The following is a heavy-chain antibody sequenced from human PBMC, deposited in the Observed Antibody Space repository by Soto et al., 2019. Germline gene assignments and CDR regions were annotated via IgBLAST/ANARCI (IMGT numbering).Heavy chain of an antibody. Sequence: SETLSLTCAVYGGSFSGYYWSWIRQPPGKGLEWIGEINHSGSNNYNPSLKSRVTISVDTSKNQSSLKLSSLTAADTAVYYCARGLRYSYGYTYSYYYGMDVWGQGTTVTVSS. J-gene: IGHJ6*02. D-gene: IGHD5-18*01. CDR1: GGSFSGYY. CDR3: ARGLRYSYGYTYSYYYGMDV. V-gene: IGHV4-34*01. CDR2: INHSGSN.